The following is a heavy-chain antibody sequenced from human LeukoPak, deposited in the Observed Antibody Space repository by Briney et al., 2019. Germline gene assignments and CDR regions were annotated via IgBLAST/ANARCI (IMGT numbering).Heavy chain of an antibody. V-gene: IGHV4-39*07. CDR2: IYYSGST. Sequence: LETLSLTCTVSGGSISSSSYYWGWIRQPPGKGLEWIGSIYYSGSTYYNPSLKSRVTISVDTSKNQFSLKLSSVTAADTAVYYCARGMIAAAGPNDYWGQGTLVTVSS. CDR1: GGSISSSSYY. D-gene: IGHD6-13*01. CDR3: ARGMIAAAGPNDY. J-gene: IGHJ4*02.